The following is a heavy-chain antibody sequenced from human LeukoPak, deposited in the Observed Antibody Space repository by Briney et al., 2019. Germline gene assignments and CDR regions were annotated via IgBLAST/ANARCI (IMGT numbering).Heavy chain of an antibody. D-gene: IGHD2-2*01. Sequence: ASVKVSCKXSGYTFTSYGISWVRQAPGQGLEWMGWISAYNGNTNYAQKLQGRVTMTTDTSTSTAYMELRSLRSDDTAVYYCARDPPGGYCSSTSCTNWFDPWGQGTLVTVSS. CDR3: ARDPPGGYCSSTSCTNWFDP. J-gene: IGHJ5*02. CDR1: GYTFTSYG. CDR2: ISAYNGNT. V-gene: IGHV1-18*01.